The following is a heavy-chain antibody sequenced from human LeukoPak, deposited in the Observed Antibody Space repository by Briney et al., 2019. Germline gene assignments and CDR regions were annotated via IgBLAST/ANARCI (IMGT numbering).Heavy chain of an antibody. J-gene: IGHJ5*02. D-gene: IGHD3-10*01. V-gene: IGHV4-34*01. Sequence: PSETLSLTCAVYGGSFSGYYWSWICQPPGKGLEWIGEINHSGSTYYNPSLKGRVTISVDTSKNQFSLKLSSVTAADTAVYYCARAAGDWFDPWGQGTLVTVSS. CDR1: GGSFSGYY. CDR3: ARAAGDWFDP. CDR2: INHSGST.